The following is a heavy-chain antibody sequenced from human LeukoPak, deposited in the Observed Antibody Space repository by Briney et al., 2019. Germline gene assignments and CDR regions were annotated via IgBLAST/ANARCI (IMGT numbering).Heavy chain of an antibody. V-gene: IGHV4-39*07. Sequence: SETLSLTCTVSGGSISSSSYYWGWIRQPPGKGLEWIGSIYYSGSTYYNPSLKSRVTISVDTSKNQFSLKLSFVTAADTAVYYCARGNYDYVWGSSYYYYGMDVWGQGTTVTVSS. D-gene: IGHD3-16*01. CDR2: IYYSGST. J-gene: IGHJ6*02. CDR1: GGSISSSSYY. CDR3: ARGNYDYVWGSSYYYYGMDV.